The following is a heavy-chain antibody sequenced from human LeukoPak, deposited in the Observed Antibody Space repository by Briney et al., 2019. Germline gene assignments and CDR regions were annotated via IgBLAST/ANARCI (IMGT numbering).Heavy chain of an antibody. J-gene: IGHJ4*02. Sequence: GSLRLSCAASGFTVSSNYMSWVRQAPGKGLEWVSVIYSGGSTYYADSVKGRFTISGDNSKNTLYLQMNSLRAEDTAVYYCARCTTYYDFWSGPTLDYFDYWGQGTLVTVSS. CDR2: IYSGGST. V-gene: IGHV3-53*01. CDR3: ARCTTYYDFWSGPTLDYFDY. D-gene: IGHD3-3*01. CDR1: GFTVSSNY.